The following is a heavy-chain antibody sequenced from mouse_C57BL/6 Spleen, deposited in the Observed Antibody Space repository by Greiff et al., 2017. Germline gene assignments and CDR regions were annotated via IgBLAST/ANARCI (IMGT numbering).Heavy chain of an antibody. Sequence: DVKLVESGGGLVKPGGSLKLSCAASGFTFSDYGMHWVRQAPEKGLEWVAYISSGSSTIYYADTVKGRFTISRDNAKNTLFLQMTSLRSEDTAMYYCARRDYDPAWFAYWGQGTLVTVSA. CDR3: ARRDYDPAWFAY. V-gene: IGHV5-17*01. J-gene: IGHJ3*01. D-gene: IGHD2-4*01. CDR2: ISSGSSTI. CDR1: GFTFSDYG.